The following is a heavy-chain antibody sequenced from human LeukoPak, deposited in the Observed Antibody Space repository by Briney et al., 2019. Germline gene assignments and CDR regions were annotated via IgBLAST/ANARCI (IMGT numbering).Heavy chain of an antibody. V-gene: IGHV1-46*01. CDR1: GYTFTSYY. D-gene: IGHD3-22*01. J-gene: IGHJ4*02. Sequence: ASVKVSCKASGYTFTSYYMHWVRQAPGQGLEWMGIINPSGCSTSYAQKFQGRVTMTRDTSTSTVYMELSSLRSEDTAVYYCARDLYYYDSSGYQDYWGQGTLVTVSS. CDR2: INPSGCST. CDR3: ARDLYYYDSSGYQDY.